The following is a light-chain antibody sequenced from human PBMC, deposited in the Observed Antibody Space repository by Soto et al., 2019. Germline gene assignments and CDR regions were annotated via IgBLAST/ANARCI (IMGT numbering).Light chain of an antibody. CDR2: GNS. J-gene: IGLJ1*01. V-gene: IGLV1-40*01. Sequence: QSVLTQPPSLSGAPGQRVTISCSGSSSNIGAGCDVHWYQQLPGTAPKLLIYGNSNRPSGVPDRFSGSKSGTSASLAITGLQAQDEADYYCQSYDSCLSGLYVFGTGTKLTVL. CDR1: SSNIGAGCD. CDR3: QSYDSCLSGLYV.